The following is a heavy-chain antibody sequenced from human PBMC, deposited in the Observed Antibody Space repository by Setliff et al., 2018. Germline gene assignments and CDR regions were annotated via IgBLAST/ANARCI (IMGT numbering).Heavy chain of an antibody. J-gene: IGHJ3*02. D-gene: IGHD5-18*01. CDR2: INAGNGNT. CDR1: GYTFTSYA. Sequence: GASVKVSCKASGYTFTSYAMHWVRQAPGQRLEWMGWINAGNGNTKYSQKCQGRVTITRDTSASTAYMELSSLRSEDTAVYYCARDSYTALVAGAFDIWGQGTMVTVSS. CDR3: ARDSYTALVAGAFDI. V-gene: IGHV1-3*01.